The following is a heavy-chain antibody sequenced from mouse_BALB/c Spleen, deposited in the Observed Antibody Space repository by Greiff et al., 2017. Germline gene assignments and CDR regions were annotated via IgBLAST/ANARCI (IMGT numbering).Heavy chain of an antibody. Sequence: LQQPGSELVRPGASVTLSCKASGYTFTSYWMDWVKQRPGQGLEWLGNIYPGSGSTNYDEKFKSKATLTVDTSSSTAYMQLSSLTSEDSAVYYCTRRGPRDYWGQGTTLTVSS. CDR3: TRRGPRDY. CDR1: GYTFTSYW. J-gene: IGHJ2*01. D-gene: IGHD3-3*01. V-gene: IGHV1S22*01. CDR2: IYPGSGST.